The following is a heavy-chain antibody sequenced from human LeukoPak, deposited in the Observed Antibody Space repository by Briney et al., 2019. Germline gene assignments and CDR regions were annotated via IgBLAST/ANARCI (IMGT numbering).Heavy chain of an antibody. D-gene: IGHD6-6*01. CDR2: ISSSSSTI. CDR1: GFTFSSYS. Sequence: PGGSLRLSCAASGFTFSSYSMNWVRQAPGKGLEWVSYISSSSSTIYYADSVKGRFTISRDNAKNSLYLQMNSLRAEDTAVYYCARGSRPGAFDIWGQGTMVTVSS. J-gene: IGHJ3*02. CDR3: ARGSRPGAFDI. V-gene: IGHV3-48*04.